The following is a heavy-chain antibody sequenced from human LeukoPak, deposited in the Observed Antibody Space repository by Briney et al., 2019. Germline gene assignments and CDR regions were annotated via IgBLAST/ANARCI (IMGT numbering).Heavy chain of an antibody. Sequence: SVKVSCKASGGTFSSYAISWVRQAPGQGLEWMGGIIPIFGTANYAQKFQGRVTNTADESTSTAYMELSSLRSEDTAVYYCARAPNLGIVQQLGENWFDPWGQGTLVTVSS. CDR3: ARAPNLGIVQQLGENWFDP. J-gene: IGHJ5*02. CDR1: GGTFSSYA. D-gene: IGHD6-13*01. V-gene: IGHV1-69*01. CDR2: IIPIFGTA.